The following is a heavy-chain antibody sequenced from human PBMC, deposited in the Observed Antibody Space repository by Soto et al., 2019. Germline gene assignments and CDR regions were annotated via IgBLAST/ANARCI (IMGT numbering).Heavy chain of an antibody. V-gene: IGHV6-1*01. J-gene: IGHJ4*02. Sequence: QVQLQQSGPGLVKPSQTLSLTCAISGDSVSSNSAAWTWIRQSPSRGLEWLGRTYYRSTWSNDYAISVKIRIAINTVTSNNQFSLHLNSMTPEDTAVYYCARQIAATGTSGTFDYWGQGTLVTVSS. D-gene: IGHD6-13*01. CDR3: ARQIAATGTSGTFDY. CDR1: GDSVSSNSAA. CDR2: TYYRSTWSN.